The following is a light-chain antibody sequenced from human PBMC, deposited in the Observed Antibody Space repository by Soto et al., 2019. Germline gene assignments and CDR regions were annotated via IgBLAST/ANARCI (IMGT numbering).Light chain of an antibody. V-gene: IGLV1-47*01. CDR3: AAWDDSLSGRV. CDR2: KNN. J-gene: IGLJ3*02. CDR1: SSNIGSQY. Sequence: QSVLTQPPSASGTPGQSITISCSGSSSNIGSQYVYWYQQLPGTAPTVVIYKNNERPSGVPDRFSGSKSGTSASLAISGLRSEDEADYYCAAWDDSLSGRVFGGGIKLTVL.